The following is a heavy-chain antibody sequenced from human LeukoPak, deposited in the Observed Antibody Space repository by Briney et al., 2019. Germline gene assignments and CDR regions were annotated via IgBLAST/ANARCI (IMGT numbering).Heavy chain of an antibody. CDR2: IYYSGIT. CDR3: SRENGAFSPFGY. V-gene: IGHV4-4*07. Sequence: SETLSLSCTVSGGSIITYYWSWIRQPAGKGLEWIGNIYYSGITNYNPSLKSRVTMALDKSKNHLSLNLTSVTAADTAVYYCSRENGAFSPFGYWGQGTLVTVPS. D-gene: IGHD2-8*01. CDR1: GGSIITYY. J-gene: IGHJ4*02.